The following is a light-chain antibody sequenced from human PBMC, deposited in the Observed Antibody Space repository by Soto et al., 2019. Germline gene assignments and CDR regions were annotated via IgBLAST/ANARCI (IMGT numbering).Light chain of an antibody. CDR1: QGIRDN. J-gene: IGKJ2*01. CDR3: LQDSKFPHT. CDR2: DAS. Sequence: AIQMTQSPSSLSASVGDRVTITCRASQGIRDNLDWFQHKPGKAPKALIYDASTLQSGVPSRFSGSGFGTEFTLTISSLQPEDFATYYCLQDSKFPHTFGQGTKLEIK. V-gene: IGKV1-6*01.